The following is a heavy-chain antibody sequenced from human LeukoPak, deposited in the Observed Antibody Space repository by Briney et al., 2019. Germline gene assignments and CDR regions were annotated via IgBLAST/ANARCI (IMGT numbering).Heavy chain of an antibody. CDR1: GFTVSSTY. CDR3: ASGIRAFDN. Sequence: GGSLRPSCLASGFTVSSTYMSWVRQAPGKGPEWVSVTYSGGSTYYADSVKGRCPISRDNSKKTPPLQMNSLRGEDTAVYYCASGIRAFDNWGQGTLVTVSA. D-gene: IGHD1-26*01. CDR2: TYSGGST. V-gene: IGHV3-66*01. J-gene: IGHJ4*02.